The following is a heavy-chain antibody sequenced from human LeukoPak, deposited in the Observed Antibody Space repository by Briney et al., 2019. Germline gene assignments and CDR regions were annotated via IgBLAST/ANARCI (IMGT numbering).Heavy chain of an antibody. J-gene: IGHJ4*02. Sequence: GGSLRLSCAASGFTFSSYAMSWVRQAPGKGLEWVSAVSGSGGSTYYADSVKGRFIISRDNSKNTLFLQMNSLRAEDTAVYYCARGGYYYDSSDYYPFDYWGQGTLVTVSS. CDR2: VSGSGGST. CDR1: GFTFSSYA. CDR3: ARGGYYYDSSDYYPFDY. D-gene: IGHD3-22*01. V-gene: IGHV3-23*01.